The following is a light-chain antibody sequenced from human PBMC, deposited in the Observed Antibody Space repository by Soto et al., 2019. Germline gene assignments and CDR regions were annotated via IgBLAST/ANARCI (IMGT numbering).Light chain of an antibody. Sequence: DIQMTQSPSTLSASVGDRVTITCRASQSISSWLAWYQQKPGKAPKLLIYDASSLESGVPSRFSGSGSGTEFTRTISSLQPDDFAAYYCQQYNSPWTFGQGTKVEIK. CDR3: QQYNSPWT. CDR1: QSISSW. V-gene: IGKV1-5*01. J-gene: IGKJ1*01. CDR2: DAS.